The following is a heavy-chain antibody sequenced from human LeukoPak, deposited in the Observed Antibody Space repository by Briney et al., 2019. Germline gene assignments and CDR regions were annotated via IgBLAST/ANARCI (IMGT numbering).Heavy chain of an antibody. D-gene: IGHD3-22*01. Sequence: GGSLRLSCAASGFTFSSYGMHWVRQAPGKGLEWVAFIRYDESNKYYADSVKGRFTISRDNSKNTLYLQMNSLRPEDTAVYFCTRPQYYYDNSGFDYWGQGTLVTVSS. J-gene: IGHJ4*02. CDR1: GFTFSSYG. V-gene: IGHV3-30*02. CDR3: TRPQYYYDNSGFDY. CDR2: IRYDESNK.